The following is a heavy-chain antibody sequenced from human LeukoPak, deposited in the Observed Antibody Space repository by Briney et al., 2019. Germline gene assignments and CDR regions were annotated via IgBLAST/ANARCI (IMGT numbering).Heavy chain of an antibody. D-gene: IGHD3-10*01. CDR2: ISYDGSNK. V-gene: IGHV3-30-3*01. CDR3: ARDIYGSGSYLFDY. J-gene: IGHJ4*02. Sequence: GGSLRLSCAASGFTFSSYAMPWVRQAPGKGLEWVAVISYDGSNKYYADSVKGRFTISRDNSKNTLYLQMNSLRAEDTAVYYCARDIYGSGSYLFDYWGQGTLVTVSS. CDR1: GFTFSSYA.